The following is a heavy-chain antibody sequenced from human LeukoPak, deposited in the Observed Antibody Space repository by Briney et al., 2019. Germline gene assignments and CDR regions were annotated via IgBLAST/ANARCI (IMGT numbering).Heavy chain of an antibody. Sequence: GGSLRLSCAASGFTFSDYYMSWIRQAPGKGLEWVSYISSSGSTIYYADSVKGRFTISRDNAKNSLYLQMNSLRAEDTAVYYCASISSVWFLWDDAFDIWGQGTMVTVSS. J-gene: IGHJ3*02. CDR2: ISSSGSTI. CDR1: GFTFSDYY. D-gene: IGHD6-13*01. CDR3: ASISSVWFLWDDAFDI. V-gene: IGHV3-11*01.